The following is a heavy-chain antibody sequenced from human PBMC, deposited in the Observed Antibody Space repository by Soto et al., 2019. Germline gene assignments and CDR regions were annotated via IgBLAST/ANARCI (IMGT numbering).Heavy chain of an antibody. CDR1: GFTFSSYG. D-gene: IGHD3-10*01. V-gene: IGHV3-30*18. Sequence: QVQLVESGGGVVQPGRSLRLSCAASGFTFSSYGMHWVRQPPGKGLEWVAVISYDGSDNYYADSVKGRFTISRHNSKKTLYLQMNSLRAEDTAVYYCAKVMGVRGVTSGADNWGQGTLVTVSS. J-gene: IGHJ4*02. CDR2: ISYDGSDN. CDR3: AKVMGVRGVTSGADN.